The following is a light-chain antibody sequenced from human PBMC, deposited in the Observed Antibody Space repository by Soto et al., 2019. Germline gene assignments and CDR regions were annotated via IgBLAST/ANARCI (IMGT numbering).Light chain of an antibody. V-gene: IGLV2-23*01. CDR2: EGT. J-gene: IGLJ3*02. Sequence: QSVLTQPASVSGSPGQSITISCTGSSNDVGGYNLVSWYQHHPGKAPKLIIYEGTKRPSGVSNRFSGSKSGNTASLTISGLQAEDEADYYCCSYAGSNTGVFGGGTKLTVL. CDR1: SNDVGGYNL. CDR3: CSYAGSNTGV.